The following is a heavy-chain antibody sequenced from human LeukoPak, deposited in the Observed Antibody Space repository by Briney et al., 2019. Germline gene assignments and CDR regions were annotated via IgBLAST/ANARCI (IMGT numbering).Heavy chain of an antibody. CDR2: IYYSGST. CDR1: GGSISSYY. V-gene: IGHV4-59*01. CDR3: ARAGYGSGISAFDI. Sequence: SETLSLTCTVSGGSISSYYWSWIRQPPGKGLEWIGYIYYSGSTNYNPSLKSRVTISVDTSKNQFSLKLSSVTAADTAVYYCARAGYGSGISAFDIWGLGTMVTVSS. J-gene: IGHJ3*02. D-gene: IGHD3-10*01.